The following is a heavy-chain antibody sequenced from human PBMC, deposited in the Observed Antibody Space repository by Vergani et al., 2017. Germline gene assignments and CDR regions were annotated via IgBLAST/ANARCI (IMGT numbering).Heavy chain of an antibody. V-gene: IGHV4-61*02. J-gene: IGHJ5*02. CDR2: IYTSGST. CDR3: ARDRTTVNWFDP. Sequence: QVQLQESGPGLVKPSQTLSLTCTVSGGSISSGSYYWSWIRQPAGKGLEWIGRIYTSGSTNYNPSLNSRVTISVDTSKNQFSLKLSSVTAADTAVYYCARDRTTVNWFDPWGQGTLVTVSS. D-gene: IGHD4-17*01. CDR1: GGSISSGSYY.